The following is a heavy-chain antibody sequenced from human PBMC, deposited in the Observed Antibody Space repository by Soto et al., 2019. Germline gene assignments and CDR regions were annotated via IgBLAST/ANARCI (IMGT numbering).Heavy chain of an antibody. CDR1: GFSVNSKY. D-gene: IGHD2-15*01. CDR3: TGVDVHCNGVRCYGGPMDV. J-gene: IGHJ6*04. V-gene: IGHV3-66*01. CDR2: IQSGGST. Sequence: EVQLVESGGDLVQPGGSLRLSCAASGFSVNSKYMSWVRQAPGKGLEWVSLIQSGGSTYYAGSVKGRFTISRDFSENTLFLQMNSLRVEDTGVYYCTGVDVHCNGVRCYGGPMDVWGKGTTVTVSA.